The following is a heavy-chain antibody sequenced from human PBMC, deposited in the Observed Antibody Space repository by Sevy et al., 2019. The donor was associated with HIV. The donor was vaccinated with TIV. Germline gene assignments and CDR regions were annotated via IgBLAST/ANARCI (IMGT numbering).Heavy chain of an antibody. D-gene: IGHD5-18*01. V-gene: IGHV3-15*04. J-gene: IGHJ6*02. CDR1: GFTFRNAW. CDR2: IVNDPDGGTT. Sequence: GGSLRLSCVASGFTFRNAWMTWVRQVPGKGLEWVGRIVNDPDGGTTDYAAPVKGRFIISRDGSKNTLYLQMNSLKTEDTAVYYCSTDIVVQSGYSYDFSRINPDFSHNSGADVWGQGTTVTVSS. CDR3: STDIVVQSGYSYDFSRINPDFSHNSGADV.